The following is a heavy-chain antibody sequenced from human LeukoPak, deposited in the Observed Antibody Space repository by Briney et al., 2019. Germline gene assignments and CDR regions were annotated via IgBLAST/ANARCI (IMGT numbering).Heavy chain of an antibody. CDR1: GGSISSYY. Sequence: PPETLSLTCTVSGGSISSYYWSWIRQPPGKGLEWIGYIYYSGSTNYNPSLKSRVTISVDTSKNQFSLKLSSVTAADTAVYYCARGGDKLTPQIAARNWFDPWGQGTLVTVSS. J-gene: IGHJ5*02. CDR3: ARGGDKLTPQIAARNWFDP. CDR2: IYYSGST. D-gene: IGHD6-13*01. V-gene: IGHV4-59*12.